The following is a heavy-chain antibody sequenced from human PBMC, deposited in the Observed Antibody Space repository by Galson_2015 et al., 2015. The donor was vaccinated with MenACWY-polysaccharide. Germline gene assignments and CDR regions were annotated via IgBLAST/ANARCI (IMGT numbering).Heavy chain of an antibody. V-gene: IGHV4-39*01. Sequence: SEPLSLTCPVSGGSISSSSYYWGWIRQSPGKGLEWIGNIFYSGSTYYNPSLKSRVPISVDTSKNQFSLRLSSVNAADTAVYYCARPRGDGYNHPFYYWGQGTLVTVSS. CDR3: ARPRGDGYNHPFYY. D-gene: IGHD5-24*01. J-gene: IGHJ4*02. CDR2: IFYSGST. CDR1: GGSISSSSYY.